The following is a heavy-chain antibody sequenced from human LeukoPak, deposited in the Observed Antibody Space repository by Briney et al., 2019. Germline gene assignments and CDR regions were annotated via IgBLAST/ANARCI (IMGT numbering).Heavy chain of an antibody. CDR3: AGIPVFGVVLHQVPV. J-gene: IGHJ6*04. Sequence: ASVKVSCKASGYTFTGYYMHWVRQAPGQGLEWMGWINPNSGGTNSAQQFQGRLTMTRDTSISTAYMELSRLRSDDTAVYFWAGIPVFGVVLHQVPVWGKGTTVTVSS. CDR1: GYTFTGYY. V-gene: IGHV1-2*02. D-gene: IGHD3-3*01. CDR2: INPNSGGT.